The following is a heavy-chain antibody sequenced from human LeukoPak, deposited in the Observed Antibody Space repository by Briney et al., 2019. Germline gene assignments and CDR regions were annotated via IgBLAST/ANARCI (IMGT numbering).Heavy chain of an antibody. D-gene: IGHD5-24*01. CDR2: INPSGGSA. CDR3: ARVRDGYNDAYDV. CDR1: GYTFTNYN. J-gene: IGHJ3*01. V-gene: IGHV1-46*01. Sequence: ASVKVSCKASGYTFTNYNMHWVRQAPGQGLEWMGIINPSGGSANYAQNFQGRVTMTRDTSTSTVFMELSSLRSEDTAVYYCARVRDGYNDAYDVWGQGTMVTVPS.